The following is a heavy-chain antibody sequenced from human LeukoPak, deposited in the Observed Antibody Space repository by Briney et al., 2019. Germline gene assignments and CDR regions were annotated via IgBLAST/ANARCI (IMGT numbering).Heavy chain of an antibody. D-gene: IGHD1-26*01. J-gene: IGHJ4*02. CDR3: ARDESGSPDY. Sequence: PGGSLRLSCAVSGFTFSSYWMSWVRQAPGKGLGWVANIKQDGSEKYYVDSVKGRFTISRDNAKNSLYLQMNSLRAEDTAVYYCARDESGSPDYWGQGTLVTVSS. V-gene: IGHV3-7*01. CDR1: GFTFSSYW. CDR2: IKQDGSEK.